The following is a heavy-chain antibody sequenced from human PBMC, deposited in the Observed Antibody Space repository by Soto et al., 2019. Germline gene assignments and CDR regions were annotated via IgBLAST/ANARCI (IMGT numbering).Heavy chain of an antibody. CDR3: ARLAYRDYST. CDR1: GGSIKIGGYY. Sequence: SETLSLTCTVSGGSIKIGGYYWGWIRQPPGKGLEWLATIYYSGTTYYNPSLKSRLTISVDTSSNQFSLKLTSVTAADTAHYSCARLAYRDYSTWGPGTLVTVSS. J-gene: IGHJ5*02. CDR2: IYYSGTT. V-gene: IGHV4-39*01. D-gene: IGHD3-16*01.